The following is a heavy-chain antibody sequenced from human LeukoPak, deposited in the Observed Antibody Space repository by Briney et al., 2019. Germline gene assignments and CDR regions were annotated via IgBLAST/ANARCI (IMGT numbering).Heavy chain of an antibody. Sequence: ASVKVSCKASGYTLTSYYMHWVRQAPGQGLEWMGIINPSGGSTSYAQKFQGRVTMTRDMPTSTDYMELSSLRSEDTAVYYCARDNSVEDTAWWFDPWGQGTLVTVSS. D-gene: IGHD4-23*01. J-gene: IGHJ5*02. CDR3: ARDNSVEDTAWWFDP. V-gene: IGHV1-46*01. CDR2: INPSGGST. CDR1: GYTLTSYY.